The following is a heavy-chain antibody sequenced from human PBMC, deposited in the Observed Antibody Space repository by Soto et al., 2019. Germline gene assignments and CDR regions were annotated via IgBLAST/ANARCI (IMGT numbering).Heavy chain of an antibody. J-gene: IGHJ4*02. CDR3: AKDMFSSSSAATFDY. D-gene: IGHD6-6*01. V-gene: IGHV3-9*01. Sequence: EVQLVESGGGLAQPGRSLRLSCAASGFIFDDYAMHWVRQAPGKGLEWVSGISWQSGSIRYAYSVKGRFTISRDNAKNSLYLQMNSLRVEDTALYYCAKDMFSSSSAATFDYWGQGILVTVSS. CDR2: ISWQSGSI. CDR1: GFIFDDYA.